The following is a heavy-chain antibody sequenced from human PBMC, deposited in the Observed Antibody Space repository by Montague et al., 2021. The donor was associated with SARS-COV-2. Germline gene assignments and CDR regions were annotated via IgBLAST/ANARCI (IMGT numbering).Heavy chain of an antibody. Sequence: SETLSLTCTVSGSSISRYSWTWIRQPPGKGLEWIGYIYNSGSTNYNPSLTSRVTISVDTSKNQFSLKLGSVAAADTAVYYCARVGRGSSWYEVAFDIWGQGTMVTVSS. D-gene: IGHD6-13*01. CDR1: GSSISRYS. CDR2: IYNSGST. J-gene: IGHJ3*02. V-gene: IGHV4-59*01. CDR3: ARVGRGSSWYEVAFDI.